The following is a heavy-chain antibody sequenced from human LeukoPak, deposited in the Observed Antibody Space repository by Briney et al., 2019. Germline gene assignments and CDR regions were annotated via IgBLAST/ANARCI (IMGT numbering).Heavy chain of an antibody. V-gene: IGHV4-4*02. CDR2: TYHSGST. Sequence: SETLSLTCAVSGGSISSTNWWSWVRQPPEKGPEWIGETYHSGSTNYNPSLESRVTMSVDKSKNQFSLKLNSMTAADTAVYYCATGRQGNYWGQGTMVIVSS. CDR1: GGSISSTNW. CDR3: ATGRQGNY. D-gene: IGHD1-1*01. J-gene: IGHJ3*01.